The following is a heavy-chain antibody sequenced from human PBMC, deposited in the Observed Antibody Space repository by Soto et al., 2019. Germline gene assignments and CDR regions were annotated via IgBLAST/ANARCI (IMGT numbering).Heavy chain of an antibody. J-gene: IGHJ4*02. CDR1: GGSIISGGYS. CDR2: IYHSGST. V-gene: IGHV4-30-2*01. Sequence: QLQLQESCSGLVKPSQTLSLTCAVSGGSIISGGYSWSWIRQPPGKGLEWIGYIYHSGSTFYNPSLKRRVSISVDRSKNQFSLKLSSVTAADTAVYYCASSHAGAHITAAVHWGQGTLVTVSS. CDR3: ASSHAGAHITAAVH. D-gene: IGHD6-13*01.